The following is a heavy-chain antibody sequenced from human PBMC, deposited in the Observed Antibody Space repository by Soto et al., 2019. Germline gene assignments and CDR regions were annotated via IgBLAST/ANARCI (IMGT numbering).Heavy chain of an antibody. V-gene: IGHV1-69*05. J-gene: IGHJ4*02. CDR2: IIPIFGTA. Sequence: SVKVSCKASGGTFSSYAISWVRQAPGQGLEWMGGIIPIFGTANYADSVKGRFTISRDNSENSLYLHMNSLRAEDTGRYFCAKEIFAAAYAATSAFDLWGQGTLVTVSS. CDR1: GGTFSSYA. CDR3: AKEIFAAAYAATSAFDL. D-gene: IGHD2-8*01.